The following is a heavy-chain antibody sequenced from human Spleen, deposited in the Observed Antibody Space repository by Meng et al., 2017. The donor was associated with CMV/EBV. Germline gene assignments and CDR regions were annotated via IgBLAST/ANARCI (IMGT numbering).Heavy chain of an antibody. CDR3: ARVLTVGSGSYSIGKHYGMDV. Sequence: GESLKISCAASGFIFSRFDMHWVRQAPGKGLEWVGLISHDGTNKYYADSVKGRFTISRDNSKKTLDLQMNSLRAEDTAVYFCARVLTVGSGSYSIGKHYGMDVWGQGTTVTVSS. V-gene: IGHV3-30-3*01. CDR1: GFIFSRFD. D-gene: IGHD3-10*01. J-gene: IGHJ6*02. CDR2: ISHDGTNK.